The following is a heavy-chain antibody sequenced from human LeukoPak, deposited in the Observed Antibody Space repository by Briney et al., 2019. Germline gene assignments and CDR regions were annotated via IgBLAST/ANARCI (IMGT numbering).Heavy chain of an antibody. D-gene: IGHD4-17*01. Sequence: ASVEVSYYPSRSLFSSYYMLRVRRAPGQRLEWMGIINTSGGSKCYAQEFQRRVTMTRDTSTSTVYMELSSLRSEDAAVYYWARSYGDFDYWGRGTLVTVSS. V-gene: IGHV1-46*01. CDR2: INTSGGSK. J-gene: IGHJ4*02. CDR3: ARSYGDFDY. CDR1: RSLFSSYY.